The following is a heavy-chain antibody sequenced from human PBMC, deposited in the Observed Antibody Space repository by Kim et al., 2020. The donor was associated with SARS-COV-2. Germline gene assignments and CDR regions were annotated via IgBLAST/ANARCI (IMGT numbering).Heavy chain of an antibody. Sequence: SETLSLTCTVSGGSVSSGSYYWSWIRQPPGKGLEWIGYIYYSGSTNYNPSLKSRVTISVDTSKNQFSLKLSSVTAADTAVYYCARERGVNYYDSSGYYYPPSNDAFDIWGQGTMVTVSS. CDR1: GGSVSSGSYY. CDR2: IYYSGST. D-gene: IGHD3-22*01. CDR3: ARERGVNYYDSSGYYYPPSNDAFDI. J-gene: IGHJ3*02. V-gene: IGHV4-61*01.